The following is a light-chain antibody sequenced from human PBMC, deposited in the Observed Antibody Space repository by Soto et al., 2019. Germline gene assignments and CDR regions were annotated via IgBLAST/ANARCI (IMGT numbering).Light chain of an antibody. V-gene: IGKV1-5*01. CDR1: QSISSW. CDR3: QQYNSYPWT. CDR2: DAS. J-gene: IGKJ1*01. Sequence: DFQMTQSPSTLSASVGDRVTITCRASQSISSWLAWYQQKPGQAPKLLIYDASSLESGVPSRFSGSGSGTEFTLTISSLQPDDFATYYCQQYNSYPWTFGQGTKVEIK.